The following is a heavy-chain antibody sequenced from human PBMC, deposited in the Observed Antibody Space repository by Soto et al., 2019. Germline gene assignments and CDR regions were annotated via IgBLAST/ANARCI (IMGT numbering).Heavy chain of an antibody. V-gene: IGHV4-39*01. Sequence: QLQLQESGPGLVKPSETLSHTCTVSGGSISSSSYYWGWIRQPPGKGLEWIGSIYYSGSTYYNPSLKSRVTISVDTSKNQFSLKLSSVTAADTAVYYCASPGGHHDSRGYLFDYWGQGTLVTVSS. D-gene: IGHD3-22*01. CDR3: ASPGGHHDSRGYLFDY. CDR1: GGSISSSSYY. J-gene: IGHJ4*02. CDR2: IYYSGST.